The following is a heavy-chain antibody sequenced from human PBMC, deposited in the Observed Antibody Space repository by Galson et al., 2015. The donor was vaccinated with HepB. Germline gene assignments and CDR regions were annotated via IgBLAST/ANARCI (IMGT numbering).Heavy chain of an antibody. CDR1: GYTFTDHY. D-gene: IGHD2-15*01. Sequence: SVKVSCKASGYTFTDHYIHWVRQAPGQGLEWMGWINPNSGDTNYAQKFEGRVTMTRDTSISTAYMGLRRLRSDDTAVYYCARDDCSGGSCYLLDYWGQGTLVTVSS. CDR2: INPNSGDT. CDR3: ARDDCSGGSCYLLDY. J-gene: IGHJ4*02. V-gene: IGHV1-2*02.